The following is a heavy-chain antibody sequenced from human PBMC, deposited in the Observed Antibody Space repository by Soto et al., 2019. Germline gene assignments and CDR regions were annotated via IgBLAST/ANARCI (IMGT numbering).Heavy chain of an antibody. Sequence: GGSLRLSCAASGFTFSSYAMSWVRQAPGKGLEWVSAISGSGGSTYYADSVKGRFTISRDNSKNTLYLQMNSLRAEDTTVYYCAKDSLDGAAAWYFDYWGQGTLVTVSS. J-gene: IGHJ4*02. V-gene: IGHV3-23*01. CDR2: ISGSGGST. CDR3: AKDSLDGAAAWYFDY. CDR1: GFTFSSYA. D-gene: IGHD6-13*01.